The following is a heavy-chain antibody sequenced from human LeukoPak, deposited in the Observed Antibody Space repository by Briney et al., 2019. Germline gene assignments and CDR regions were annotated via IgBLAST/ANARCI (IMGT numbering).Heavy chain of an antibody. D-gene: IGHD3-9*01. CDR1: GFTVSSNY. J-gene: IGHJ6*02. CDR2: IYSGGST. V-gene: IGHV3-66*01. Sequence: GGSLRLSCAASGFTVSSNYMSWVRQAPGKGLEWVSVIYSGGSTYYADSVKGRLTLSRDNSKNALDLQMHSLRDEDTAVYYCARDNTYYDILTGYYYYYGMDVWGQGTTVTVSS. CDR3: ARDNTYYDILTGYYYYYGMDV.